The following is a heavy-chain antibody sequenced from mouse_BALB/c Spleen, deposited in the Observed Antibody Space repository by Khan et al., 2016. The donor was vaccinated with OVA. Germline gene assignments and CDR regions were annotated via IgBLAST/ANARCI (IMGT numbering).Heavy chain of an antibody. Sequence: QVQLQQSGAELAKPGASVKMSCTASGYTFTTYWIHWVKQRPGQGLEWIGYINPSTGYTEYNQKFKDKATLTTDKSSSAAYMQLSSLTSEDSAVYYCTRRGLCGLFAFWGQGTLVTVSA. CDR3: TRRGLCGLFAF. CDR2: INPSTGYT. V-gene: IGHV1-7*01. CDR1: GYTFTTYW. J-gene: IGHJ3*01. D-gene: IGHD1-1*02.